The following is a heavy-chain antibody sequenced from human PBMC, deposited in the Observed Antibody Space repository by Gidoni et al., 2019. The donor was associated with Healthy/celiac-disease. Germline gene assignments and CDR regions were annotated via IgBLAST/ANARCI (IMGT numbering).Heavy chain of an antibody. CDR2: MNPNSGNT. D-gene: IGHD2-15*01. V-gene: IGHV1-8*01. CDR3: ARGRPRRGCSGGSCYFGAFDI. J-gene: IGHJ3*02. Sequence: QVQLVQSGAEVKKPGSPVTVSCKASGYTFTSYDINCVRQATGQWLEWMGWMNPNSGNTGYAQKFQGRVTMTRNTSISTAYMELSSLRSEDTAVYYCARGRPRRGCSGGSCYFGAFDIWGQGTMVTVSS. CDR1: GYTFTSYD.